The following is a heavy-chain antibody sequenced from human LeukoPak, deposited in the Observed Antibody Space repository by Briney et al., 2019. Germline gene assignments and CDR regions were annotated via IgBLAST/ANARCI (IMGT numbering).Heavy chain of an antibody. V-gene: IGHV4-39*07. CDR2: IYYSGST. CDR1: GGSISSSSYY. Sequence: PSETLSPTCTVSGGSISSSSYYWGWIRQPPGKGLEWIGSIYYSGSTYYNPCLKSRVTISVDTSKNQFSLKLSSVTAADTAVYYCARSGSYHAIYYFDYWGQGTLVTVSS. J-gene: IGHJ4*02. CDR3: ARSGSYHAIYYFDY. D-gene: IGHD1-26*01.